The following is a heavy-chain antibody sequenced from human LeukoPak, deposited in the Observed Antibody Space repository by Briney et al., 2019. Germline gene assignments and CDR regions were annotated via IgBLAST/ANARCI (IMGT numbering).Heavy chain of an antibody. CDR1: GFTFSSYA. CDR3: ARVGCSSTSCLTPPFDY. J-gene: IGHJ4*02. D-gene: IGHD2-2*01. Sequence: GGSLRLSCAASGFTFSSYAMHWVRQAPGKGLEWVAVISYDGSNKYYADSVKGRFTISRDNSKNTLYLQMNSLRAEDTAVYYCARVGCSSTSCLTPPFDYWGQGTLVTVSS. V-gene: IGHV3-30-3*01. CDR2: ISYDGSNK.